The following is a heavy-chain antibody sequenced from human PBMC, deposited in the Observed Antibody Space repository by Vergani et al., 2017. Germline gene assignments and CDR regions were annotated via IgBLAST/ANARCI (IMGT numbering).Heavy chain of an antibody. Sequence: QVQMQESGPGLVKTSETLSLTCSASGAPISYWCWSWLRQPAGKGLEWIGHIHTGGSTDPNPSFKSRVSISVDTSKSQFSLKLNSVTVADTAVYYCARSRPYCTSGSCPAIWGQGTLVTVSS. CDR1: GAPISYWC. CDR3: ARSRPYCTSGSCPAI. D-gene: IGHD2-15*01. J-gene: IGHJ4*02. V-gene: IGHV4-4*09. CDR2: IHTGGST.